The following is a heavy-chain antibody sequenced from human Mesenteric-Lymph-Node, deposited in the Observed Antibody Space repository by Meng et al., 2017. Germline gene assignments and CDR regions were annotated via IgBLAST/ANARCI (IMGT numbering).Heavy chain of an antibody. V-gene: IGHV3-11*04. CDR1: GFTFSDYY. CDR3: ARVTYGDYSAEYFQH. CDR2: ISSSGTTI. Sequence: GGSLRLSCAASGFTFSDYYMSWIRQAPGKGLEWVSYISSSGTTIYYADSVKGRFTISRDNAKNSLYLQMNSLRAEDTAVYYCARVTYGDYSAEYFQHWGQGTLVTVSS. D-gene: IGHD4-17*01. J-gene: IGHJ1*01.